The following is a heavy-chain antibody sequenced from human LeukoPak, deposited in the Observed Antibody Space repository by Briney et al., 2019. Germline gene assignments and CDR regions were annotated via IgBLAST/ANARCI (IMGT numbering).Heavy chain of an antibody. CDR3: ARSRDSSGWYPFQH. V-gene: IGHV3-53*01. J-gene: IGHJ1*01. D-gene: IGHD6-19*01. CDR1: GFSVSSNY. CDR2: IYSGGRTEYA. Sequence: GGSLRLSCAASGFSVSSNYMSWVRQAPGKGLEWVSVIYSGGRTEYAEYADSVKGRFTISRDKSKNTLYLQTNSLRAEDTAVYHCARSRDSSGWYPFQHWGQGTLVTVSS.